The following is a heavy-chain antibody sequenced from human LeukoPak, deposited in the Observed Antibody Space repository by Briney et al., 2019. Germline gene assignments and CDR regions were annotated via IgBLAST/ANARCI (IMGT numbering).Heavy chain of an antibody. CDR3: ARRSSKGVPAARYYYYYMDV. D-gene: IGHD2-2*01. V-gene: IGHV1-18*01. CDR1: GYTFTSYG. Sequence: ASVKVSCKASGYTFTSYGISWVRQAPGQGLEWMGWISAYNGNTNYAQKLQGRVTMTTDTSTSTAYMELRSLRSDDPAVYYCARRSSKGVPAARYYYYYMDVWGKGTTVTVSS. J-gene: IGHJ6*03. CDR2: ISAYNGNT.